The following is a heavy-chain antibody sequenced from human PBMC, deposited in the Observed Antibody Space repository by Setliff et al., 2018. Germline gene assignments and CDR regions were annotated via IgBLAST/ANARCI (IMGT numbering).Heavy chain of an antibody. CDR3: ARTGTYRYFDY. J-gene: IGHJ4*02. Sequence: SETLSLTCNVSGASVSSHYWDWIRQPPGKGLEWIGQIYTSWSTIYNPSLKSRVTILLDTSKNQFSLKLSSVTAADTAVYYCARTGTYRYFDYWGQGTLVTAPQ. CDR2: IYTSWST. CDR1: GASVSSHY. D-gene: IGHD1-1*01. V-gene: IGHV4-4*09.